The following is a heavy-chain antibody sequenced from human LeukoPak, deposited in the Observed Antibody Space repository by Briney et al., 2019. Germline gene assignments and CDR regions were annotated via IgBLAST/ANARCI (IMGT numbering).Heavy chain of an antibody. CDR3: ARDQRVTGRPDIDY. Sequence: AGGSLRLSCAASGFTLRNHWMHWVRQTPGKGLVWVSRISSDGSSTTYADSVKGRFTISRDNAKNTLYLQMNNLRAEDTAMYYCARDQRVTGRPDIDYWGQGTLVIVSS. CDR2: ISSDGSST. D-gene: IGHD6-6*01. V-gene: IGHV3-74*03. J-gene: IGHJ4*02. CDR1: GFTLRNHW.